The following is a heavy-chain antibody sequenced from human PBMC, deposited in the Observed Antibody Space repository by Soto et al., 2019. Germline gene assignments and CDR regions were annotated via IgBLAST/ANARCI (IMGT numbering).Heavy chain of an antibody. J-gene: IGHJ6*02. D-gene: IGHD4-4*01. Sequence: GESLKISCKGSGYSFSNYWIGWVRQMPGKGLGWMGIVYPGDSDTRYSPSFEGQVTISVDKSISTAYLQWSSLKASDTAMYYCARHGYSNFPYYYYGMDVWGQGTTVTVS. CDR3: ARHGYSNFPYYYYGMDV. CDR1: GYSFSNYW. V-gene: IGHV5-51*01. CDR2: VYPGDSDT.